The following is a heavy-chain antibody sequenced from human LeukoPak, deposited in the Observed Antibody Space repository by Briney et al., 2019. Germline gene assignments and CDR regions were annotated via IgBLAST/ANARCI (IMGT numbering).Heavy chain of an antibody. CDR1: GFTFSSYW. V-gene: IGHV3-7*01. CDR3: ARLPARGIAAAGSDY. CDR2: IKQDGSEK. Sequence: PGGSLRLSYAASGFTFSSYWMSWVRQAPGKGLEWVANIKQDGSEKYYVDSVKGRFTISRDNAKNSLYLQMNSLRAEDTAVYYCARLPARGIAAAGSDYWGQGTLVTVSS. D-gene: IGHD6-13*01. J-gene: IGHJ4*02.